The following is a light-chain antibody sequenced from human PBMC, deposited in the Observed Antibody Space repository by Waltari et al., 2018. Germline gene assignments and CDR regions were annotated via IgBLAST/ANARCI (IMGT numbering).Light chain of an antibody. CDR3: QHYLRLPVT. J-gene: IGKJ1*01. CDR2: GAS. V-gene: IGKV3-20*01. Sequence: EIVLTQSPGTLSLSLGERATVSCRASQSVSRALAWYQQKPGQGPRLLLYGASTRATGIPDRFSGSGSGTDFSLTISRLEPDDFAVYYCQHYLRLPVTFGQGTTVEI. CDR1: QSVSRA.